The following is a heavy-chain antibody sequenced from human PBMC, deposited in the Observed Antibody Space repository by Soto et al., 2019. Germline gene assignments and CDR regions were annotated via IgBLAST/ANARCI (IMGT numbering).Heavy chain of an antibody. J-gene: IGHJ4*02. Sequence: PGGSLRLSCAASGFTFSSYGMHWVRQAPGKGLEWVAVISYDGSNKYYADSVKGRFTISRDNSKNTLYLQMNSLRAEDTAVYYCAKDLEPSYSSSFGYYFDYWGQGT. CDR1: GFTFSSYG. V-gene: IGHV3-30*18. CDR2: ISYDGSNK. CDR3: AKDLEPSYSSSFGYYFDY. D-gene: IGHD6-13*01.